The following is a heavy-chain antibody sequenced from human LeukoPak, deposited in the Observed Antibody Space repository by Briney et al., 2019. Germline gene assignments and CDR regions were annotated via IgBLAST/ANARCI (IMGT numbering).Heavy chain of an antibody. CDR3: ARDTYYYDSSGYYQSDY. CDR1: GLTFSSYS. J-gene: IGHJ4*02. D-gene: IGHD3-22*01. CDR2: ISSSSSYI. Sequence: AGGSLRLSCAASGLTFSSYSMNWVRQAPGKGLEWVSSISSSSSYIYYADSVKGRFTISRDNAKNSLYLQMNSLRAEDTAVYYCARDTYYYDSSGYYQSDYWGQGTLVTVSS. V-gene: IGHV3-21*01.